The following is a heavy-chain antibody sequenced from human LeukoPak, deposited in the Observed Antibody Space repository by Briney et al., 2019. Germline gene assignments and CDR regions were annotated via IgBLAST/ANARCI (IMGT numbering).Heavy chain of an antibody. CDR3: TRDLEY. CDR2: ISSGGSVM. V-gene: IGHV3-48*01. J-gene: IGHJ4*02. Sequence: GGSLRLSCGASGYTFSDYTTNWVRQAPGKGPEWISYISSGGSVMHYADSVKGRFTTSRDNVENSLYLQMNSLRVEDTAVYYCTRDLEYWGQGVLVTVS. CDR1: GYTFSDYT.